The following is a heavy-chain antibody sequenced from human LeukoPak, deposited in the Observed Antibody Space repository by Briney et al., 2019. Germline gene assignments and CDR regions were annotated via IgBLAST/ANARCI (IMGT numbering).Heavy chain of an antibody. Sequence: GGSLRLSCAASGFTFSSYAMSWVRQAPGKGLEWVSAISGSGGSTYCADSVKGRFTISRDNSKNTLYLQMNSLRDEDTAVYYCAKHRFESGGYHSTDWGQGTLVTVSS. J-gene: IGHJ4*02. CDR1: GFTFSSYA. CDR2: ISGSGGST. CDR3: AKHRFESGGYHSTD. V-gene: IGHV3-23*01. D-gene: IGHD3-22*01.